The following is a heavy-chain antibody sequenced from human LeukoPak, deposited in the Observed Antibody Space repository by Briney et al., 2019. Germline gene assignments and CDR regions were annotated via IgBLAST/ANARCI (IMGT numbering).Heavy chain of an antibody. CDR1: GFTFSSYG. D-gene: IGHD3-9*01. J-gene: IGHJ4*02. CDR2: ISYDGSNK. CDR3: AKEPHYDILTGSGGVDY. Sequence: PWGSLRLSCAASGFTFSSYGMHWVRQAPGKGLEWVAVISYDGSNKYYADSVKGRFTISRDNSKNTLYLQMNSLRAEDTAVYYCAKEPHYDILTGSGGVDYWGQGTLVTVSS. V-gene: IGHV3-30*18.